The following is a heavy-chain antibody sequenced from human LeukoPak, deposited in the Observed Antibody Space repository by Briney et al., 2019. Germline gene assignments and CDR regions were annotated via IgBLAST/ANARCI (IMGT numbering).Heavy chain of an antibody. V-gene: IGHV4-61*02. Sequence: SETLSLTCTVSGGSISSGSYYWSWIRQPAGKGLEWIGRIYTSGSTNYNPSLKSRVTISVDTSKNQFSLKLSSVTAADTAVYYCAGRGVIISGAWDWFDPWGQGTLVTVSS. J-gene: IGHJ5*02. CDR2: IYTSGST. CDR1: GGSISSGSYY. D-gene: IGHD3-10*01. CDR3: AGRGVIISGAWDWFDP.